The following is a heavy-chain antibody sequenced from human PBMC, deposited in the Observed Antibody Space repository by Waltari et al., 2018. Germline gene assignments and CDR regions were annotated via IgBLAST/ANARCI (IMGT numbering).Heavy chain of an antibody. V-gene: IGHV4-59*01. CDR3: ARSYDFWSGYPLHY. CDR2: NAYSGST. CDR1: GDSITNYY. Sequence: QVQLQESGPGLVKPSETLSLICSVSGDSITNYYWSWVRQPPGKGLEWIGYNAYSGSTRYNPSLKSRATLSVDTSKKQFSLRLGSVTAADTAIYYCARSYDFWSGYPLHYWGQGTLVTVSS. J-gene: IGHJ4*02. D-gene: IGHD3-3*01.